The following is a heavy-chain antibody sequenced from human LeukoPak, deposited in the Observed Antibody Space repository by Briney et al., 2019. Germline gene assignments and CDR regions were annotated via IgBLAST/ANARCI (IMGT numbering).Heavy chain of an antibody. D-gene: IGHD3-10*01. CDR3: ARDLRVRGEFDY. J-gene: IGHJ4*02. CDR1: GYTFTTYG. CDR2: ISAYNGNT. Sequence: ASVKVSCKASGYTFTTYGIIWVRQAPGQGLEWMGWISAYNGNTNYAQKLQGRVTMTTDTSTSTAYMELRSLRSDDTAVYYCARDLRVRGEFDYWGQGTLVTVSS. V-gene: IGHV1-18*01.